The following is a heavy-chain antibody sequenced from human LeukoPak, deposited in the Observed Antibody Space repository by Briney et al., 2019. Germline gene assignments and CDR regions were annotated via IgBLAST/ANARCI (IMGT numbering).Heavy chain of an antibody. CDR3: ARDQDRAFDI. J-gene: IGHJ3*02. CDR1: GFTFSTYA. CDR2: IWYDGTNR. Sequence: GGSLRLSCAASGFTFSTYAMSWVRQVPGKGLEWVAVIWYDGTNRYYADSVKGRFTISRDNSKNTLYLQMNSMRAEDTAVYYCARDQDRAFDIWGQGTMVTVSS. V-gene: IGHV3-33*08.